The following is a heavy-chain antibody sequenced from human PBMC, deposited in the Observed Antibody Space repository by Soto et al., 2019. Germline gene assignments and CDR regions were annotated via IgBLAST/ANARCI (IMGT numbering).Heavy chain of an antibody. Sequence: GESLKISCKGPGHLFNNHWIGWVRQTPGKGLEWMGLIFTRDSETKTSPSFQGHVSFSVDNSINTVYLQWTSLKTTDTGIYFCARGYFDSGHGYDLWGQGTLVTVPQ. CDR3: ARGYFDSGHGYDL. CDR2: IFTRDSET. CDR1: GHLFNNHW. D-gene: IGHD3-10*01. J-gene: IGHJ5*02. V-gene: IGHV5-51*01.